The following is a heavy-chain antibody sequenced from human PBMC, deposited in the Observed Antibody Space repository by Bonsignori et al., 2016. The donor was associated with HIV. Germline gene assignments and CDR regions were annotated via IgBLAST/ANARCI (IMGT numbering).Heavy chain of an antibody. D-gene: IGHD3-3*01. CDR2: INPNSGGT. V-gene: IGHV1-2*02. CDR3: GATILEWLFCPYNWFDP. J-gene: IGHJ5*02. Sequence: WVRQAPGQGLEWMGWINPNSGGTYYAQKFQGRVTMTRDTSISTAYMELSRLRSDDTAVYYCGATILEWLFCPYNWFDPWGQGTLVTVSS.